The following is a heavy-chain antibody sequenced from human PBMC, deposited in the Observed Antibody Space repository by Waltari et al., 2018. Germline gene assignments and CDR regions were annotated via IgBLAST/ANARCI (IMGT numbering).Heavy chain of an antibody. CDR1: GGSFSGYY. D-gene: IGHD1-26*01. J-gene: IGHJ6*03. V-gene: IGHV4-34*01. CDR2: INHSGST. CDR3: ARSVGATGYYYYYMDV. Sequence: QVQLQQWGAGLLKPSETLSLTCAVYGGSFSGYYWSWIRQPPGKGLEWIGEINHSGSTNYNPSLRRRGKSGVWAAKTQFSGELSSVTAADTAVYYCARSVGATGYYYYYMDVWGKGTTVTVSS.